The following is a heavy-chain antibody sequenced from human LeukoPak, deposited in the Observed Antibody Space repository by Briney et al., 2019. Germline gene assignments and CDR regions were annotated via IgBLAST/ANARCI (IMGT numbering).Heavy chain of an antibody. CDR2: IYTGGSI. D-gene: IGHD6-19*01. CDR3: ARARMYSSGWYFDY. CDR1: GGSINSYY. Sequence: SETLSLTCTVSGGSINSYYWSWIRQPAGKGLECIGRIYTGGSINYNPSLKSRVTMSIHTSKNQFSLNLSSVTAADTAVYYCARARMYSSGWYFDYWGQGTPVTVSS. J-gene: IGHJ4*02. V-gene: IGHV4-4*07.